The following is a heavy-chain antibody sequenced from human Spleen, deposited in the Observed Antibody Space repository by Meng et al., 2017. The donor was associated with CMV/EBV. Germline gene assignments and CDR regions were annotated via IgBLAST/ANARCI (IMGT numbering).Heavy chain of an antibody. J-gene: IGHJ4*02. Sequence: VSGDSITSGGYSWNWIRQNPGRGLEWIGYIAYSGGTEYNPSLRTRLVISLDTSKSQFSLNLESVTAADTAVYYCARQRDFGDHSFDFWGQGTLVTVSS. D-gene: IGHD4-17*01. CDR2: IAYSGGT. CDR1: GDSITSGGYS. CDR3: ARQRDFGDHSFDF. V-gene: IGHV4-31*02.